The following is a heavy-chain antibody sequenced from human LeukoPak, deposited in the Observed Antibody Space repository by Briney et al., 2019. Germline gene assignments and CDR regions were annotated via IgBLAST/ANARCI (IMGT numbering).Heavy chain of an antibody. J-gene: IGHJ5*02. Sequence: ETLSLTCAVYGGSFSGYYWSWIRQPPGKGLEWIGSMYHSGSTYYNPPLKSRVTISEDTSKNQFSLKLRSVTAADTAVYYCARGPRFGELLWHWFDPWGQGTLVTVSS. CDR3: ARGPRFGELLWHWFDP. D-gene: IGHD3-10*01. V-gene: IGHV4-34*01. CDR1: GGSFSGYY. CDR2: MYHSGST.